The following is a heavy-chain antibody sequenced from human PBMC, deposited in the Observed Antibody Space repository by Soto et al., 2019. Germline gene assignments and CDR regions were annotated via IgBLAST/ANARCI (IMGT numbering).Heavy chain of an antibody. D-gene: IGHD3-3*01. CDR3: AKDKFWSGYDYHYYGMDV. J-gene: IGHJ6*02. CDR1: GFTFSSYG. V-gene: IGHV3-30*18. CDR2: ISYDGSNK. Sequence: QVQLVESGGGVVQPGRSLRLSCAASGFTFSSYGMHWVRQAPGKGLEWVAVISYDGSNKYYADSVKGRFTISRDNSKNTLYLQMNSLRAEDTAVYYCAKDKFWSGYDYHYYGMDVWGQGTTVTVSS.